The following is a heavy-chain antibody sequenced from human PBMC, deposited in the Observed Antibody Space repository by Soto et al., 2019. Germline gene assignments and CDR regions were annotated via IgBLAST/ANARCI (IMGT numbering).Heavy chain of an antibody. CDR2: INPNSGAA. CDR3: ARGDDIVVVVPATHDY. D-gene: IGHD2-15*01. Sequence: GASVKVSCKSSGYTFTGYYIHWVRQAPGQGLEWMGWINPNSGAAKYAQKFQGWVTMTRDTSISTAYMELSRLRSDDTAMYYCARGDDIVVVVPATHDYWGQGTLVTVSS. CDR1: GYTFTGYY. V-gene: IGHV1-2*04. J-gene: IGHJ4*02.